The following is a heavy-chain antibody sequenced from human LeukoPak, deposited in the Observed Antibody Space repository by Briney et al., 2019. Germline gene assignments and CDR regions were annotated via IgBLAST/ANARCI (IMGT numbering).Heavy chain of an antibody. Sequence: PGGSLRLSCAASGFTFSSYSMNWVRQAPGKGLEWVSSISSSSSYIYYADSVKGRFTISRDNAKNSLYLQMNSLRAEDTAVYYCAKDVSAGQAFGGDAFDIWGQGTMVTVSS. J-gene: IGHJ3*02. CDR1: GFTFSSYS. CDR3: AKDVSAGQAFGGDAFDI. D-gene: IGHD4-23*01. CDR2: ISSSSSYI. V-gene: IGHV3-21*04.